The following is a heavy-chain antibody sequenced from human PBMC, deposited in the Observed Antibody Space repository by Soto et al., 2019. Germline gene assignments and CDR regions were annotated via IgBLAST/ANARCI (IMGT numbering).Heavy chain of an antibody. D-gene: IGHD3-16*02. CDR1: GFTFSNSA. J-gene: IGHJ5*02. CDR3: AKVDAYSYRNDP. CDR2: IGRTNNT. Sequence: EVHLLESGGGLVQPGGSLRLSCAASGFTFSNSAMTWVRQALGKGPEWVSSIGRTNNTHYADSVKGRFAISRDNSQNTPYPQMNRLTGEDPAVYFCAKVDAYSYRNDPRGQGTLGTVSP. V-gene: IGHV3-23*01.